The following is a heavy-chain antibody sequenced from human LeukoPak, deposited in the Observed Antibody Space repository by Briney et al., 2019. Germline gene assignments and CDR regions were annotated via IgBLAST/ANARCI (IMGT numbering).Heavy chain of an antibody. CDR3: AKDHNYSGSYYYYYMDV. CDR1: GYSISSGYY. V-gene: IGHV4-38-2*02. J-gene: IGHJ6*03. D-gene: IGHD1-26*01. CDR2: IYHSGST. Sequence: SETLSLTCTVSGYSISSGYYWGWIRQPPGKGLEWIGSIYHSGSTYYNPSLKSRVTISEDTSKNQFSLKLSSVTAADTAVYYCAKDHNYSGSYYYYYMDVWGKGTTVTVSS.